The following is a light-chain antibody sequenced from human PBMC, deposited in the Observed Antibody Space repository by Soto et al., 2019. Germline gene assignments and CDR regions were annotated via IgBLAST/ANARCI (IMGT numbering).Light chain of an antibody. CDR1: QDISNY. J-gene: IGKJ3*01. Sequence: DIQMTQSPSSLSASVGDRVTITCQASQDISNYLNWYQQKPGKAPKLLIYDASNLETGVPSRFSGSGSGTDFTFTISSLQPEDIATYYCRQYDNLSGITFGPGTKVDIK. CDR2: DAS. CDR3: RQYDNLSGIT. V-gene: IGKV1-33*01.